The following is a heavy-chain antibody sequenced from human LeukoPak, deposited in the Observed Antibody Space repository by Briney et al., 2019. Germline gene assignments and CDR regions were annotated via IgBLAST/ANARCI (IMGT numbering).Heavy chain of an antibody. CDR1: GGSISSSNW. J-gene: IGHJ4*02. V-gene: IGHV4-4*02. D-gene: IGHD6-13*01. Sequence: SGTLSLTCAVSGGSISSSNWWSWVRQPPGKGREWIGHIYYSGSTNYNPSLKSRVTISVDTSKKQFSLKLSSVTAADTAVYYCARDLLAAAGTSFDYWGQGTLLTVSS. CDR2: IYYSGST. CDR3: ARDLLAAAGTSFDY.